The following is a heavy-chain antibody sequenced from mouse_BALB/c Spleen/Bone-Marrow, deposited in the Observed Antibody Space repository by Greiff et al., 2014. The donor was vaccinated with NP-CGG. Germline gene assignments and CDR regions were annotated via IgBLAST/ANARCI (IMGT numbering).Heavy chain of an antibody. CDR1: GYASTNYL. Sequence: VQLQQSGDELVRPGTSVKVSCKASGYASTNYLIEWFKQRPGQGLEWIGRINPGIGDIIYNEKFKGKATLTADKSSTTAYMQLSSLTSDDSAVYFCARFTRDYWGQGTTLTVSS. CDR3: ARFTRDY. J-gene: IGHJ2*01. V-gene: IGHV1-54*01. CDR2: INPGIGDI.